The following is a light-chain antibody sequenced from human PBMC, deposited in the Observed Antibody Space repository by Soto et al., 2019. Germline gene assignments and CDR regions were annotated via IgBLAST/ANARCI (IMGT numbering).Light chain of an antibody. J-gene: IGKJ1*01. V-gene: IGKV3-15*01. CDR1: QSVSDR. Sequence: EIVMTQSPDTLSVXPXXXXXPXXRASQSVSDRVVWYQQKSGQAPSLLIYAASTRAAGVPARFSGSGSGTEFTLTISSLQSEDFAVYFCQQYADWPKTFGQGTKVDIK. CDR2: AAS. CDR3: QQYADWPKT.